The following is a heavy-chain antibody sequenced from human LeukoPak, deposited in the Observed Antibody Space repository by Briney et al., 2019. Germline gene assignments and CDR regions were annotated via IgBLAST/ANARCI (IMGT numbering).Heavy chain of an antibody. CDR2: IYPDDSNT. CDR1: GYIFTTYW. D-gene: IGHD1-1*01. CDR3: ARHVTTTAVSWFDP. Sequence: GESLKISCKGSGYIFTTYWIGWVRQMPGKGLEGMGIIYPDDSNTRYSPSFQGQVTISADKSISTAYLQWSSLKASDTAMYYCARHVTTTAVSWFDPWGQGTLVTVSS. V-gene: IGHV5-51*01. J-gene: IGHJ5*02.